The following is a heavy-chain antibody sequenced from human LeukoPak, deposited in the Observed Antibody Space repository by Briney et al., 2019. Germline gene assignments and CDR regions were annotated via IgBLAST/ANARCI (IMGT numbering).Heavy chain of an antibody. CDR3: ARAKTGTLYYFDY. D-gene: IGHD1-1*01. Sequence: PETLSLTCTVSGGTINSSSYYWGWIRQPPGKGLEWIGSIYYSGSTYYNPSLKSRVPISVDTSKTQFSLKLSSVTAADTAVYYCARAKTGTLYYFDYWGQGTLVTVSS. V-gene: IGHV4-39*01. CDR2: IYYSGST. CDR1: GGTINSSSYY. J-gene: IGHJ4*02.